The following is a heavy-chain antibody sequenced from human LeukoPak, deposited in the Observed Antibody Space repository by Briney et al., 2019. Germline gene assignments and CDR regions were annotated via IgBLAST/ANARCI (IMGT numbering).Heavy chain of an antibody. CDR2: TFYSGNV. CDR3: ARAGGVKTAALDLDY. CDR1: GFSITTGYY. V-gene: IGHV4-61*01. J-gene: IGHJ4*02. D-gene: IGHD6-25*01. Sequence: SETLSLTCAVSGFSITTGYYWAWIRQPPGKGLEWIGHTFYSGNVKYNPSLESRVTISRDTSKNQFSLKLTSVTTADTAVYYCARAGGVKTAALDLDYWGQGTLVTVSS.